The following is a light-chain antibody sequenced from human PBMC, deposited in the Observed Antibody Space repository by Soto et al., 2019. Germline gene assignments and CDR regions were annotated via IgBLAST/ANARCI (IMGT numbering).Light chain of an antibody. CDR2: DVS. J-gene: IGLJ1*01. Sequence: QSALTQPASVSGSPVQSITISCTGTSSDVGGYNYVSWYQHHPGKAPNLIIYDVSNRPSEVSNRFSGSKSGNTASLTISGLQPEDEADYYCSSYTTSNTRQIVFGTGTKLTVL. CDR1: SSDVGGYNY. V-gene: IGLV2-14*03. CDR3: SSYTTSNTRQIV.